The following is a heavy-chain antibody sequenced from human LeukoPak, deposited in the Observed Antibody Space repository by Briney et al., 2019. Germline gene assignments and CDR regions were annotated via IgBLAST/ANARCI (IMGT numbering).Heavy chain of an antibody. CDR2: IIPIFGTA. V-gene: IGHV1-69*13. Sequence: ASVKVSCKASGGTFSSYATNWVRQAPGQGLEWMGGIIPIFGTANYAQKFQGRVTITADESTSTAYMELSSLRSEDTAVYYCARDHHYYDSSGTRVAPFDIWGQGTMVTVSS. J-gene: IGHJ3*02. CDR1: GGTFSSYA. D-gene: IGHD3-22*01. CDR3: ARDHHYYDSSGTRVAPFDI.